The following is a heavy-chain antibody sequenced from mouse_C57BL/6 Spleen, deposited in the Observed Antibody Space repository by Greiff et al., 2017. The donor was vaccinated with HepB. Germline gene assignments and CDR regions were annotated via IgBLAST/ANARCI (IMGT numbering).Heavy chain of an antibody. CDR2: IYPGSGNT. Sequence: VKLMESGPELVKPGASVKISCKASGYSFTSYYIHWVKQRPGQGLEWIGWIYPGSGNTKYNEKFKGKATLTADTSSSTAYMQLSSLTSEDSAVYYCARPYGSSYWYFDVWGTGTTVTVSS. CDR1: GYSFTSYY. J-gene: IGHJ1*03. D-gene: IGHD1-1*01. V-gene: IGHV1-66*01. CDR3: ARPYGSSYWYFDV.